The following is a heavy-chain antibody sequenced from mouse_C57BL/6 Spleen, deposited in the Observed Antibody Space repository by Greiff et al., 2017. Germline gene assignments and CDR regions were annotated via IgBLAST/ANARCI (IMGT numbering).Heavy chain of an antibody. Sequence: QVQLQQSGAELARPGASVKMSCKASGYTFTSYTMHWVTQRPGQGLEWIGYINPSSGYTKYNQKFKDKATLTADKSSSTAYMQLSSLTSEDSAVYYCARSLYDGYYEGVRYFDVWGTGTTVTVSS. D-gene: IGHD2-3*01. CDR3: ARSLYDGYYEGVRYFDV. CDR1: GYTFTSYT. CDR2: INPSSGYT. V-gene: IGHV1-4*01. J-gene: IGHJ1*03.